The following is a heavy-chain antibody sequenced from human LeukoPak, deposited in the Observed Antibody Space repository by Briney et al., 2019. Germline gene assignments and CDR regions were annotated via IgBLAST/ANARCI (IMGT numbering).Heavy chain of an antibody. CDR1: GYSMSRGYY. J-gene: IGHJ5*02. D-gene: IGHD3-9*01. CDR3: ARDYDVLTAYPPTQLFDP. Sequence: PSEPLSLTFSVSGYSMSRGYYWGWIRHPPGKGLGWIGSIYHSWHTFYNPSLRSRVTISVDTSKNQFSLKLNSVTAADTAVYYCARDYDVLTAYPPTQLFDPWGQGTLVTVSS. CDR2: IYHSWHT. V-gene: IGHV4-38-2*02.